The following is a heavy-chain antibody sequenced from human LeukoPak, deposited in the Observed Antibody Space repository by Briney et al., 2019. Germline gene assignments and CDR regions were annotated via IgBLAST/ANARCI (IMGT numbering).Heavy chain of an antibody. V-gene: IGHV3-23*01. CDR3: ANDEMATITCFLDY. J-gene: IGHJ4*02. CDR1: GFTFRSYA. CDR2: ISGSGGST. Sequence: GGSLRLSCAASGFTFRSYAMSWVRQAPGKGLEWVSAISGSGGSTYYADSVKGRFTISRDNSKNTLYLQMNSLRAEDTAVYYCANDEMATITCFLDYWGQGTLVTVSS. D-gene: IGHD5-24*01.